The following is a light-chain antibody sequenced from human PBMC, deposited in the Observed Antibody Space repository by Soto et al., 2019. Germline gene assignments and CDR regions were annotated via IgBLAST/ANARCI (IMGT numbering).Light chain of an antibody. CDR1: QSVSSSY. Sequence: EFVLRQSPGTLSLSTGERATFSCRASQSVSSSYIAWYQQKLGQAPRRLIYGASIRATGIPDRFSGSGSGTDFTLTISRLEPEDFTLYYCQQYHTLPLTFGQGAKVDFK. CDR2: GAS. V-gene: IGKV3-20*01. CDR3: QQYHTLPLT. J-gene: IGKJ1*01.